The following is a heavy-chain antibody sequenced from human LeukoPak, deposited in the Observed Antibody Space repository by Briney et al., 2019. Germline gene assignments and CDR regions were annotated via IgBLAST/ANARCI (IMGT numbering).Heavy chain of an antibody. CDR2: IIPIFGTA. D-gene: IGHD3-3*01. Sequence: ASVKVSCKASGGTFSSYAISWVRQAPGQGLEWMGGIIPIFGTANYAQKFQGRVTITTDESTSTAYMELSSLRSEDTAVYYCARDQNDFWSGSHYYYYMDVWGKGTTVTVSS. CDR1: GGTFSSYA. J-gene: IGHJ6*03. V-gene: IGHV1-69*05. CDR3: ARDQNDFWSGSHYYYYMDV.